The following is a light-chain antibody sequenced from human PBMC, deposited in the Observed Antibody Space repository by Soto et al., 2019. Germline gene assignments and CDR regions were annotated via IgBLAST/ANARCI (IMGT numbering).Light chain of an antibody. CDR2: DIS. V-gene: IGKV3-15*01. Sequence: EIVMTQSPGTLSVSPGERDTLSCRASQSVTTNLAWYQQKPGQTPRLLIYDISARASGIPGRFSGSGSGTDFTLTISSLQSEDSAVYYCQQYLDWPLTFGGGTKVEI. J-gene: IGKJ4*01. CDR3: QQYLDWPLT. CDR1: QSVTTN.